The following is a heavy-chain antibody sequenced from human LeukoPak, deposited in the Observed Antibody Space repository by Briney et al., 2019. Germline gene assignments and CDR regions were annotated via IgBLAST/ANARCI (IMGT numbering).Heavy chain of an antibody. D-gene: IGHD3-16*01. CDR1: GYTFTSYY. CDR3: ARDAGDYDYVFYFDY. J-gene: IGHJ4*02. Sequence: GASVKVSCKASGYTFTSYYMHWVRQAPGQGLEWMGIINPSGGSTSYAQKFQGRVTMTRDMSTSTVYMELSSLRSEDTAVYYCARDAGDYDYVFYFDYWGQGTLVTVSS. V-gene: IGHV1-46*01. CDR2: INPSGGST.